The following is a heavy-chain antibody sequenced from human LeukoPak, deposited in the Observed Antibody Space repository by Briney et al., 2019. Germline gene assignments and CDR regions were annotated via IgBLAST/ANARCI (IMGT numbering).Heavy chain of an antibody. CDR3: ARGWVAAAFY. CDR1: GSTFDDYG. J-gene: IGHJ4*02. CDR2: INWNGGST. Sequence: GRSLRLSCSASGSTFDDYGMRWVRQAPGKRLEWVSGINWNGGSTGYADSVKGRFTISRDNAKNSLYLQMNSLRAEDTALYYCARGWVAAAFYWGQGTLVTVSS. D-gene: IGHD6-13*01. V-gene: IGHV3-20*04.